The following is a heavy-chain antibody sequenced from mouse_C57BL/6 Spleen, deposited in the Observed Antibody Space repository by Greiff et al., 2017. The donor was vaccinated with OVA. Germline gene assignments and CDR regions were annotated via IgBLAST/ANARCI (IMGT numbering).Heavy chain of an antibody. V-gene: IGHV1-9*01. CDR1: GYTFTGYW. CDR2: ILPGSGST. J-gene: IGHJ3*01. Sequence: QVQLQQSGAELMKPGASVKLSCKATGYTFTGYWIEWVKQRPGHGLEWIGEILPGSGSTNYNEKFKGKATFTADTSSNTAYMQLSSLTTEDSAIDYCAGWDDDYDDDAAWFAYWGQGTLVTVSA. CDR3: AGWDDDYDDDAAWFAY. D-gene: IGHD2-4*01.